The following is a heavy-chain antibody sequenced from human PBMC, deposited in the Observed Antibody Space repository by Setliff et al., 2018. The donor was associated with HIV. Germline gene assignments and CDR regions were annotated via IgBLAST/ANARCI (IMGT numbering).Heavy chain of an antibody. CDR3: ARQAWHSGRNGYFVDY. CDR2: IYQTGSI. D-gene: IGHD3-22*01. CDR1: GDSISSDFY. J-gene: IGHJ4*02. Sequence: SETLSLTCTVSGDSISSDFYWGWFRQSPGKGLEWIATIYQTGSIYYNPSLQNRVTLLLDMSKNQFSLKLSSATAADTAVYYCARQAWHSGRNGYFVDYWGQGTLVTVSS. V-gene: IGHV4-38-2*02.